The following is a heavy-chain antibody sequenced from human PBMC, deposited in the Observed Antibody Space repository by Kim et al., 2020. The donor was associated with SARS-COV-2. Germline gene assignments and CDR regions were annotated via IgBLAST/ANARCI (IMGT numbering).Heavy chain of an antibody. CDR3: AKEAHYDFWSGYYHYYYYYMDV. CDR1: GFTFSSYG. Sequence: GGSLRLSCAASGFTFSSYGMHWVRQAPGKGLEWVAVISYDGSNKYYADSVKGRFTISRDNSKNTLYLQMNSLRAEDTAVYYCAKEAHYDFWSGYYHYYYYYMDVWGKGTTVTVSS. V-gene: IGHV3-30*18. CDR2: ISYDGSNK. J-gene: IGHJ6*03. D-gene: IGHD3-3*01.